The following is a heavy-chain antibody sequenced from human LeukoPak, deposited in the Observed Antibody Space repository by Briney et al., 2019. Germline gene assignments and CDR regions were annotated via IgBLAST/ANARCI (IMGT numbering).Heavy chain of an antibody. CDR2: IYYGGNA. D-gene: IGHD2-21*01. CDR3: ASGGALIATLAY. CDR1: GGSISSGDYY. J-gene: IGHJ4*02. Sequence: SETLSLTCTVSGGSISSGDYYWSWIRQYPGKGLEWIGYIYYGGNAYYNPSLKSRVTISLDTSQNKFSLKLSSVTAADTAVYYCASGGALIATLAYWGQGTLVTVSS. V-gene: IGHV4-31*03.